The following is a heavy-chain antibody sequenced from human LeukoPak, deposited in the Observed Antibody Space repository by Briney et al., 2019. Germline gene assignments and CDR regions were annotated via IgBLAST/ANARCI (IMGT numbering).Heavy chain of an antibody. CDR1: GFTVSSNY. CDR3: ARDIIQLPGCEY. CDR2: ISSGGST. D-gene: IGHD5-18*01. J-gene: IGHJ4*02. Sequence: PGGSLRLSCAASGFTVSSNYRSWVRQAPEKGLEMVSVISSGGSTYYADSVKGRVTISRDNSKNTQYLQMNSLKAEDTAVYYGARDIIQLPGCEYWGQGTLATVCS. V-gene: IGHV3-53*01.